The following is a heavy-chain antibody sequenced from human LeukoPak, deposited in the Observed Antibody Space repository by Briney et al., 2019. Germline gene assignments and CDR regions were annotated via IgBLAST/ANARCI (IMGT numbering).Heavy chain of an antibody. Sequence: ASVKVSCKASGYTFTGYYMHWVRQAPRQGLEWMGWINPNSGGTNYAQKFQGRVTMTRDTSISTAYMELSRLRSDDTAVYYCARVRRVCSSTSCYDVWGQGTTVTVSS. V-gene: IGHV1-2*02. J-gene: IGHJ6*02. CDR2: INPNSGGT. CDR3: ARVRRVCSSTSCYDV. CDR1: GYTFTGYY. D-gene: IGHD2-2*01.